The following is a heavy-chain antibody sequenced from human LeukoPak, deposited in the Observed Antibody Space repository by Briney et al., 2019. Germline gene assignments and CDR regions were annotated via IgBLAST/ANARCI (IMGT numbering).Heavy chain of an antibody. CDR2: IRYDGSNK. D-gene: IGHD6-25*01. CDR3: AKRFRAATGYYYYMDV. Sequence: GGSLRLSCAASGFTFSSYGMHWVRQAPGKGPEWVAFIRYDGSNKYYADSVKGRFTISRDNSKNTLYLQMNSLRAEDTAVYYCAKRFRAATGYYYYMDVWGKGTTVTVSS. V-gene: IGHV3-30*02. J-gene: IGHJ6*03. CDR1: GFTFSSYG.